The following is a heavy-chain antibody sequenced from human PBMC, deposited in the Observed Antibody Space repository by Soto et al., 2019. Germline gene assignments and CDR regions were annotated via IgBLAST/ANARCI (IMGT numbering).Heavy chain of an antibody. CDR3: ARGDGAAAGTRGDY. V-gene: IGHV1-8*01. Sequence: QVQLVQSGAEVKKPGASVKVSCKASGYTFTSYDINWVRQATGQGLEWMGWMNPNSGNTGYAQKCQGRVTMTRNNSISTAYMELSSLRSEDTAVYYCARGDGAAAGTRGDYWGQGTLVTVSS. J-gene: IGHJ4*02. CDR1: GYTFTSYD. CDR2: MNPNSGNT. D-gene: IGHD6-13*01.